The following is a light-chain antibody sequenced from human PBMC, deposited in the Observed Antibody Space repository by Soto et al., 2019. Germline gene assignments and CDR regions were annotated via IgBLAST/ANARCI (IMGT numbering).Light chain of an antibody. CDR3: CSFAGGAAVV. Sequence: QSALTQPASVSGSPGHSITISCTGTSSNVGTYDLVSWYQHHPDKAPKLIIYEGTKRPSGISSRFSGSKSGNTASLTIEGLEAEDAADYYCCSFAGGAAVVFGGGTKVTVL. CDR1: SSNVGTYDL. V-gene: IGLV2-23*01. J-gene: IGLJ2*01. CDR2: EGT.